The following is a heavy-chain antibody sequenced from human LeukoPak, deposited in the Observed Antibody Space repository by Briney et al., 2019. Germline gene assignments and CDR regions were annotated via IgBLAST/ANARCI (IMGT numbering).Heavy chain of an antibody. V-gene: IGHV5-51*01. J-gene: IGHJ6*02. CDR3: ARHKGDGSSWYPDFYYYGLDV. D-gene: IGHD6-13*01. CDR1: GYTFTNYR. Sequence: GESLKISCKGSGYTFTNYRIGWVRLMPGKGLEWMGIIFPRDSDTRYSPSFQGQVAISADKSISTAYLQWSSLKASDTAMYYCARHKGDGSSWYPDFYYYGLDVWGQGTTVTVS. CDR2: IFPRDSDT.